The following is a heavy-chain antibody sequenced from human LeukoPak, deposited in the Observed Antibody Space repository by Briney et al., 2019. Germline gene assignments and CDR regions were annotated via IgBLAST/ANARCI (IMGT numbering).Heavy chain of an antibody. J-gene: IGHJ4*02. CDR3: ARDRGGYSPEYYCDY. Sequence: GGSLRLSCAASGFTFSSYSMNWVRQAPGKGLEWVSSISSSSSYIYYADSVKGRFTISRDNAKNSLYLQMNSLRAEDTAVYYCARDRGGYSPEYYCDYWGQGTLVTVSS. D-gene: IGHD3-22*01. CDR2: ISSSSSYI. V-gene: IGHV3-21*01. CDR1: GFTFSSYS.